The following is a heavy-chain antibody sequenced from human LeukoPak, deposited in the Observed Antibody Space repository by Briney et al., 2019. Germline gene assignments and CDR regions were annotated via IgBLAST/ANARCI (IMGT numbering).Heavy chain of an antibody. D-gene: IGHD3-10*01. J-gene: IGHJ6*02. Sequence: SETLSLTCTVSGGTISSYYWSWIRQPPGKGLEWIGYIYYSGSTNYNPSLKSRVTISVDTSKNQFSLKLSSVTAADTAVYYCASTGDTYGMDVWGQGTTVTVSS. CDR2: IYYSGST. V-gene: IGHV4-59*01. CDR1: GGTISSYY. CDR3: ASTGDTYGMDV.